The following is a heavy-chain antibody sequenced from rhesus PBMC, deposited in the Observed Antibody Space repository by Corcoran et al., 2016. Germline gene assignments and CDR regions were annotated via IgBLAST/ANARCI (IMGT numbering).Heavy chain of an antibody. CDR1: GGSISDDYY. CDR2: IYGSGGGT. D-gene: IGHD3-3*01. Sequence: QVQLQESGPGLVKPSETLSLTCAVSGGSISDDYYWSWIRQPPGKGLDWIVYIYGSGGGTNYNPSLKNRVTISIDTSKNQCSLKRSSVTAADTAVYYCASFFLVDYWGQGVLVTVSS. V-gene: IGHV4-106*01. CDR3: ASFFLVDY. J-gene: IGHJ4*01.